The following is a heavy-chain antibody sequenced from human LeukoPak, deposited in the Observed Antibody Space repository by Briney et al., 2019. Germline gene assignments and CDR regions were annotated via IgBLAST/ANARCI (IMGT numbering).Heavy chain of an antibody. V-gene: IGHV4-61*01. CDR1: GYSISSGYY. J-gene: IGHJ6*03. Sequence: PSETLSLTCAVSGYSISSGYYWGWIRQPPGKRLEWIGYIYYSGSTNYNPSLKSRVTISVDTSKNQFSLKLNSVTAADTAVYYCARGTPSYYYYMDVWGKGTTVTVSS. CDR2: IYYSGST. D-gene: IGHD4-23*01. CDR3: ARGTPSYYYYMDV.